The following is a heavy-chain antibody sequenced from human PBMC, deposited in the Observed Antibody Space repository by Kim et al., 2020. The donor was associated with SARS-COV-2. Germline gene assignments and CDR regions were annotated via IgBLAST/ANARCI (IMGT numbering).Heavy chain of an antibody. D-gene: IGHD6-13*01. V-gene: IGHV3-21*01. CDR1: GFTFSSYS. Sequence: GGSLRLSCAASGFTFSSYSMNWVRQAPGKGLEWVSSISSSSSYIYYADSVKGRFTISRDNAKNSLYLQMNSLRAEDTAVYYCARAPGIAAAGTLAPARWWGQGTLVTVSS. CDR2: ISSSSSYI. CDR3: ARAPGIAAAGTLAPARW. J-gene: IGHJ4*02.